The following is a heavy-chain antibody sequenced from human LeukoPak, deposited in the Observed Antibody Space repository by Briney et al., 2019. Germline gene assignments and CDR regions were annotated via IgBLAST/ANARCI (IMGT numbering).Heavy chain of an antibody. V-gene: IGHV4-38-2*02. CDR3: ARPDTGYSSSYYAD. D-gene: IGHD6-13*01. J-gene: IGHJ4*02. CDR1: GYSISSGYY. CDR2: IYHSGNT. Sequence: SETLSPTCTVSGYSISSGYYWGWIRQSPGKGLEWIASIYHSGNTYYNPSLKSRVAISVDTSKNQFSLKLSSVAAADTALYYCARPDTGYSSSYYADWGQGTLVTVSS.